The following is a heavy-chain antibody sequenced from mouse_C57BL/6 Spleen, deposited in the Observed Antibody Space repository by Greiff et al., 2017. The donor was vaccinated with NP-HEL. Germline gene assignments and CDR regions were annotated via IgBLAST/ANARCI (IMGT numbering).Heavy chain of an antibody. V-gene: IGHV1-4*01. CDR2: INPSSGYT. CDR3: ARSGNWDGGAIDY. J-gene: IGHJ4*01. Sequence: VQLQQSGAELARPGASVKMSCKASGYTFTSYTMHWVKQRPGQGLEWIGYINPSSGYTKYNQKFKDKATLTADKSSSTAYMQLSSLTSEDSAVYYCARSGNWDGGAIDYWGQGTSVTVSS. D-gene: IGHD4-1*01. CDR1: GYTFTSYT.